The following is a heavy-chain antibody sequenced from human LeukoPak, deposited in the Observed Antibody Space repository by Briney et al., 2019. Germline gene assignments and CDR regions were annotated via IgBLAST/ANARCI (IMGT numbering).Heavy chain of an antibody. J-gene: IGHJ5*02. V-gene: IGHV4-61*01. Sequence: SQTLSLTCTVSGASVSRGSYYWNWIRQPPGKGLEWIGYIYYSGSTNYNPSLKSRVTISVDTSKNQFSLKLSSVTAADTAVYYCARIQGDSSGWYFPRPKKYNWFDPWGQGTLVAVSS. CDR1: GASVSRGSYY. D-gene: IGHD6-19*01. CDR3: ARIQGDSSGWYFPRPKKYNWFDP. CDR2: IYYSGST.